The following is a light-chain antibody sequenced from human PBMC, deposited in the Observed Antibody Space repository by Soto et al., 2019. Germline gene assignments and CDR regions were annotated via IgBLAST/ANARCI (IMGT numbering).Light chain of an antibody. J-gene: IGLJ3*02. CDR3: SSDTSSSTV. CDR2: EVS. Sequence: QSALTQPASVTGSPGQSITISCTGTSRDVGGYNYVSWYQQHQGKAPKLMIYEVSNRPSGFSNRFSSSKSGNTASLTISGLQAEDEADYSCSSDTSSSTVFGGGTKLTVL. V-gene: IGLV2-14*01. CDR1: SRDVGGYNY.